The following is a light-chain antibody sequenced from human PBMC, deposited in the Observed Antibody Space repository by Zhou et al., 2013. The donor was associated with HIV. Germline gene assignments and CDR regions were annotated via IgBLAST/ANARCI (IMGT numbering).Light chain of an antibody. CDR2: AAS. Sequence: DIQMTQSPSSLSASVGDRVTITCRASQSISTYLNWYQQKPGKAPKLLINAASKLQSGVPSRFSGSGSGTAFTLTISSLQPDDFATYYCQQYNSYPWTF. CDR3: QQYNSYPWT. J-gene: IGKJ1*01. V-gene: IGKV1-39*01. CDR1: QSISTY.